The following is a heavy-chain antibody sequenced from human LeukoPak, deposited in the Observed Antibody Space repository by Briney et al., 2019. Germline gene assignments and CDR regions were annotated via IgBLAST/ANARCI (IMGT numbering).Heavy chain of an antibody. CDR3: ARSLYYYGSDSFDI. D-gene: IGHD3-10*01. V-gene: IGHV4-59*11. CDR2: IYYSGSA. Sequence: SETLSLTCTVSGGSISSHYWSWIRQPPGKGLEWIGYIYYSGSANYNPSLKSRVTISVDTSKNQFSLKLSSVTAADTAVYYCARSLYYYGSDSFDIWGQGTMVTVSS. J-gene: IGHJ3*02. CDR1: GGSISSHY.